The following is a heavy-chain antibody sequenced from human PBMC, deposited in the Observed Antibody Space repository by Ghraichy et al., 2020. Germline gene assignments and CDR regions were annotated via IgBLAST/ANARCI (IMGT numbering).Heavy chain of an antibody. J-gene: IGHJ6*02. CDR1: GFTFSSYA. CDR3: ASHSSSWYEDYYGMDV. V-gene: IGHV3-23*01. Sequence: GGSLRLSCAASGFTFSSYAMSWVRQAPGKGLEWASSISGSGGSTYYADSVKGRFTISRDNSKNTLYLQMNSLRAEDTAVYYCASHSSSWYEDYYGMDVWGQGTTVTVSS. CDR2: ISGSGGST. D-gene: IGHD6-13*01.